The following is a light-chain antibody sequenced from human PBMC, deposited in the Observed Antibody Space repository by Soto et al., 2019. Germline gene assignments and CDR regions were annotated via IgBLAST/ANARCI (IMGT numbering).Light chain of an antibody. CDR2: QVS. J-gene: IGKJ1*01. CDR1: QSISSW. V-gene: IGKV1-5*03. Sequence: DIQMTQSPSDLSASVGDRVTITCRASQSISSWLAWYQKKPGKAPKLLIYQVSSLQSGVPSRFSGSGYETEFTLTISSMLHDDFATYLCQQYKSYFRTFGQGTKVDIK. CDR3: QQYKSYFRT.